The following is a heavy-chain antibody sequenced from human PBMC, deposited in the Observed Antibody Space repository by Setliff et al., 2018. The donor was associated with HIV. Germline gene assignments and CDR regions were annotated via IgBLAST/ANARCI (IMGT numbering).Heavy chain of an antibody. D-gene: IGHD3-22*01. Sequence: GGSLRLSCAASGLTFGDYAIHWVRQAPGKGLEWVAVISYDGSYKNYAESVKGRFTISRDNSKNTLYVQMNSLRADDTAIYYCAKELAASGLGYFDSWGRGILVTVSS. CDR3: AKELAASGLGYFDS. CDR1: GLTFGDYA. V-gene: IGHV3-30*04. J-gene: IGHJ4*02. CDR2: ISYDGSYK.